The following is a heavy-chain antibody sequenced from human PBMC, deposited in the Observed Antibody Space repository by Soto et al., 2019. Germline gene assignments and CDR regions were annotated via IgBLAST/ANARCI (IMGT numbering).Heavy chain of an antibody. CDR3: ASGRSDYGGTLYNWFDS. Sequence: QPGGSRRLSCAACGFSFSSYSMQWVRHAPGKGLEWVAVISYYXSNNHYSHSVNGRFTIVRDNSKNTLYLQMNSLRAEDTAVYYCASGRSDYGGTLYNWFDSWGQGTLVTVSS. CDR2: ISYYXSNN. D-gene: IGHD4-17*01. V-gene: IGHV3-30-3*01. J-gene: IGHJ5*01. CDR1: GFSFSSYS.